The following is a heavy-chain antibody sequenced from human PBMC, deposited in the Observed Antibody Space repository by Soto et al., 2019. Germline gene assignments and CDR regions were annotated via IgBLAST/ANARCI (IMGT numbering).Heavy chain of an antibody. CDR3: ARQFDTSGWYDY. Sequence: GESLKISCKGSGYSFTSYWIGWVRQMPGKGLEWIGIIYLDDSDTRYSPSFQGQVTISADKSISTAYLQWSSLKPADTAMYYCARQFDTSGWYDYWGQGTLVTSPQ. J-gene: IGHJ4*02. CDR1: GYSFTSYW. D-gene: IGHD6-19*01. V-gene: IGHV5-51*01. CDR2: IYLDDSDT.